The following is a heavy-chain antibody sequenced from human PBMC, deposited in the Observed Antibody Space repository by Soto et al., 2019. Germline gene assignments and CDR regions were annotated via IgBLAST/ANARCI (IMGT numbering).Heavy chain of an antibody. CDR3: ARDPPKQQLVTFDY. Sequence: GGSLRLSCAASGFTFSSYAMHWVRQAPGKGLEWVAVISYDGSNKYYADSVKGRFTISRDNSKNTLYLQMNSLRAEDAAVYYCARDPPKQQLVTFDYWGQGTLVTVSS. V-gene: IGHV3-30-3*01. CDR2: ISYDGSNK. J-gene: IGHJ4*02. CDR1: GFTFSSYA. D-gene: IGHD6-6*01.